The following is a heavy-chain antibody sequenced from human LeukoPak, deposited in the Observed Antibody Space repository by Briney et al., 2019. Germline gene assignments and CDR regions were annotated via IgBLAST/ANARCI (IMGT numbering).Heavy chain of an antibody. Sequence: PSETLSLTCAVSGGSISSSIYYWGWIRQPPGKGLEWIGSIYYSGSTYYNPSLKSRVTISVDTSKNQFSLKLSSETAADTAVYYCARSVRQVVSTFDYWGQGTLVTVSS. CDR1: GGSISSSIYY. CDR2: IYYSGST. V-gene: IGHV4-39*01. D-gene: IGHD3-22*01. J-gene: IGHJ4*02. CDR3: ARSVRQVVSTFDY.